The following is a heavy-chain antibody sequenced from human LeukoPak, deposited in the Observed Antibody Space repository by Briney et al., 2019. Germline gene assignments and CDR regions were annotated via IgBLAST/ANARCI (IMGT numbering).Heavy chain of an antibody. D-gene: IGHD6-13*01. J-gene: IGHJ4*02. V-gene: IGHV1-2*02. Sequence: GASVKVSCKASGYTFTGYYMHWVRQAPGQGLEWMGWINPNSGGTNYAQKFQGRVTMTRDTSISTAYMELSRLRSDDTAVYYCARVEKQHLVRLPFGYWGQGTLVTVSS. CDR3: ARVEKQHLVRLPFGY. CDR1: GYTFTGYY. CDR2: INPNSGGT.